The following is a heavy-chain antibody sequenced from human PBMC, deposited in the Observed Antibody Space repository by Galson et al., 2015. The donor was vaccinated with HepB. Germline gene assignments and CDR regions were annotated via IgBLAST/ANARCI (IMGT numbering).Heavy chain of an antibody. CDR2: ISGSGDST. D-gene: IGHD6-13*01. V-gene: IGHV3-23*01. Sequence: SLRLSCAASGFNFSSYALSWVRQAPGKGLEWVSAISGSGDSTYYADSVKGRFTISRDNSKNTLYLQMNSLRAEDTAVYYCAKVSSSWYFDLWGRGTLVTVSS. CDR3: AKVSSSWYFDL. CDR1: GFNFSSYA. J-gene: IGHJ2*01.